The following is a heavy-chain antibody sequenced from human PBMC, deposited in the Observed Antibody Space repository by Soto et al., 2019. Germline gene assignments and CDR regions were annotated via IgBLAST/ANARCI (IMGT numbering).Heavy chain of an antibody. CDR3: ARVWGSALDI. D-gene: IGHD7-27*01. CDR2: IYYSGST. V-gene: IGHV4-59*08. CDR1: NDSISTYY. J-gene: IGHJ3*02. Sequence: PSETLSLTCTVSNDSISTYYWTWIRQPPGKGLEWIGFIYYSGSTNYNPSLQSRVTISVDTSKNQFSLKMNSVTAADTAVYYCARVWGSALDIWGQGPMVTGSS.